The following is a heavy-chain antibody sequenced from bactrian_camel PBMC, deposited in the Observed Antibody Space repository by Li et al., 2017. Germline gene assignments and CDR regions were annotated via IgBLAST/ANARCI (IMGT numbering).Heavy chain of an antibody. Sequence: QVQLVESGGDLVQPGGSLTLSCTASGFTFSGYWMYWVRQAPGKGLEWVSTINSGGGTTYYADSVKGRFTISKDNANNALYLQMNSLKPEDTAMYYCAADELNHGLAWRGYTYWSQGTQVTVS. CDR1: GFTFSGYW. CDR2: INSGGGTT. D-gene: IGHD1*01. V-gene: IGHV3S1*01. J-gene: IGHJ4*01. CDR3: AADELNHGLAWRGYTY.